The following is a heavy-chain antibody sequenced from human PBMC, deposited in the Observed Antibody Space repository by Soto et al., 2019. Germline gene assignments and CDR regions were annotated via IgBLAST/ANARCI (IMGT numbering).Heavy chain of an antibody. D-gene: IGHD4-17*01. V-gene: IGHV4-4*02. CDR2: IYHSGST. CDR3: TRIYGAYYFVY. CDR1: GGSISSSNC. J-gene: IGHJ4*01. Sequence: SETLSLTCAVSGGSISSSNCWSWVRQPPGKGLERIGEIYHSGSTNYNPSLKSRVTISVDTSKNQFSLKLSSVTAADTAVYYCTRIYGAYYFVYWGHGTLDTV.